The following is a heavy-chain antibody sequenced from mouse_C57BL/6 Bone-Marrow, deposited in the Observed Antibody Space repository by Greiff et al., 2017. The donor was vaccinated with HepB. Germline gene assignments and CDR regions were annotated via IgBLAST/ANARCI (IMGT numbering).Heavy chain of an antibody. V-gene: IGHV5-4*03. J-gene: IGHJ3*01. CDR3: ARKDYDGAWFAY. CDR2: ISDGGSYT. CDR1: GFTFSSYA. Sequence: DVKLVESGGGLVKPGGSLKLSCAASGFTFSSYAMSWVRQTPEKRLEWVATISDGGSYTYYPDNVKGRFTISRDNAKNNLYLQMSHLKSEDTAMYYCARKDYDGAWFAYWGQGTLVTVSA. D-gene: IGHD2-4*01.